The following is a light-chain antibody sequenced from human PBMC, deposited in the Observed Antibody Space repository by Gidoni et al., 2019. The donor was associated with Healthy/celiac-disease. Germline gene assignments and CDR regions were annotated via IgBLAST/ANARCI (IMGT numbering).Light chain of an antibody. CDR2: AAS. CDR1: QSISSY. CDR3: QQSYSTSIT. V-gene: IGKV1-39*01. J-gene: IGKJ5*01. Sequence: DIQMTQSPSSLPASVGDRVTIPCRASQSISSYLNWYQQTPGKAPKLLIYAASSLQSGVPSRFSGSGSGTDFTLTISSMQPEEFATYYCQQSYSTSITFGQGTRLEIK.